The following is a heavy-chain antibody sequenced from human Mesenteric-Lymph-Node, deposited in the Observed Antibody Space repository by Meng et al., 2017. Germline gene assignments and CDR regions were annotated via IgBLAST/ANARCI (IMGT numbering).Heavy chain of an antibody. CDR3: ARGYIVTVPTAPNAGY. CDR1: GYTFTAYY. V-gene: IGHV1-2*06. J-gene: IGHJ4*02. Sequence: ASVKVSCKASGYTFTAYYIHWVRQAPGQGLEWMGRINPNSGGTDYAQKFQGRVTMTRDTSTNTAYMELSRLRSDDTAVYFCARGYIVTVPTAPNAGYWGQGTLVTVSS. D-gene: IGHD2-2*01. CDR2: INPNSGGT.